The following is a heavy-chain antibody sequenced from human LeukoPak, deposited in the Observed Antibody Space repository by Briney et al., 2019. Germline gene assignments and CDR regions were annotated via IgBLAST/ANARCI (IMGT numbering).Heavy chain of an antibody. J-gene: IGHJ3*02. V-gene: IGHV3-21*01. CDR3: ARDRSPSSSWPHDAFDI. Sequence: GGSLRLSCAASGFTFSSYAMSWVRQAPGKGLEWVSSISSSSSYIYYADSVKGRFTISRDNAKNSLYLQMNSLRAEDTAVYYCARDRSPSSSWPHDAFDIWGQGTMVTVSS. CDR2: ISSSSSYI. D-gene: IGHD6-13*01. CDR1: GFTFSSYA.